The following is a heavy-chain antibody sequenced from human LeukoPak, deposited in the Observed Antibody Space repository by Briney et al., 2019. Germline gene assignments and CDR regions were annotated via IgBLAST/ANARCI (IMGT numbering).Heavy chain of an antibody. CDR1: GYTFTEYY. J-gene: IGHJ4*02. CDR3: ARGQSLNDY. V-gene: IGHV1-2*02. CDR2: INPNSGGA. Sequence: ASVKVSCKASGYTFTEYYMHWVRQAPGQGLEWMGWINPNSGGANYAEKFQGRVTMTRDTSISTAYMELSRLRYDDTALYYCARGQSLNDYWDQGTLVTVSS.